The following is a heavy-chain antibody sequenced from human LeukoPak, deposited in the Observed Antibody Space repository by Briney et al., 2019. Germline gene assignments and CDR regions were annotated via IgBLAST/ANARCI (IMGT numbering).Heavy chain of an antibody. CDR1: ELTFNSNW. D-gene: IGHD6-19*01. Sequence: PGGSLRLSCAASELTFNSNWMHWVRQAPGKGLVWVSRINSDGSTTNYADSVKGRFTISRDNAKNTLYLQMNSLRAEDTAVYYCTSYTSGWNWVQGTLVTVSS. V-gene: IGHV3-74*01. CDR3: TSYTSGWN. J-gene: IGHJ4*02. CDR2: INSDGSTT.